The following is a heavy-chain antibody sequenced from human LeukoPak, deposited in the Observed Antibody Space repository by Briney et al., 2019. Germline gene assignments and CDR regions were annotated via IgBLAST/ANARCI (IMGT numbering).Heavy chain of an antibody. CDR1: GYTFTGYY. J-gene: IGHJ6*03. CDR3: ASSGYYYYYYMDV. Sequence: ASVKVSCKASGYTFTGYYMHWVRQAPGQGLEWMGWINPNSGGTNYAQKFQGGVTMTRDTSISTAYMELSRLRFDDTAVYYCASSGYYYYYYMDVWGKGTTVTVSS. CDR2: INPNSGGT. V-gene: IGHV1-2*02.